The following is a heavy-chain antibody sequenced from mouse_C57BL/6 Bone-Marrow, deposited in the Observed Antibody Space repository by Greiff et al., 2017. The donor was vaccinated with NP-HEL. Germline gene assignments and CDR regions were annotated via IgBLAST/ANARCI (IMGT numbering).Heavy chain of an antibody. CDR2: IDPENGDT. J-gene: IGHJ4*01. CDR1: GFNIKDDY. Sequence: DVKLQESGAELVRPGASVKLSCTASGFNIKDDYMHWVKQRPEQGLEWIGWIDPENGDTEYASKFQGKATITADTSSNTAYLQLSSLTSEDTAVYYCTTDSSGYPFYAMDYWGQGTSVTVSS. D-gene: IGHD3-2*02. V-gene: IGHV14-4*01. CDR3: TTDSSGYPFYAMDY.